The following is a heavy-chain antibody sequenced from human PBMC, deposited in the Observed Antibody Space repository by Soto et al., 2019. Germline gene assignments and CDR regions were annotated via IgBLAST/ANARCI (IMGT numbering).Heavy chain of an antibody. CDR3: ASRDPGTSVDY. D-gene: IGHD1-7*01. J-gene: IGHJ4*02. CDR2: IYRTGST. V-gene: IGHV4-4*02. Sequence: SETLSLTCAVSGGSFTSNNWWTWVRQPPGQGLEWIGEIYRTGSTNYNPSLKSRVTISLDKSENQFSLKVTSLTAADTAVYYCASRDPGTSVDYWGQGTLGTVSS. CDR1: GGSFTSNNW.